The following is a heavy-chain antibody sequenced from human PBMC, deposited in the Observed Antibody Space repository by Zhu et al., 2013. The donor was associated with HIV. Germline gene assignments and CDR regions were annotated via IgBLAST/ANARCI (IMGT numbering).Heavy chain of an antibody. CDR2: SITLGAP. J-gene: IGHJ6*03. CDR1: VAPSVVTT. V-gene: IGHV4-59*01. CDR3: ARDVGMHYYYYMDV. Sequence: ESGPRTGVSLPVDPCPSPALSLVAPSVVTTGAGSGSPQGRDWSGLGISITLGAPTTTPPSKSRVTISVDTSKNQFSLKVSSVTAADTAVYYCARDVGMHYYYYMDVWGKGTTVTVSS.